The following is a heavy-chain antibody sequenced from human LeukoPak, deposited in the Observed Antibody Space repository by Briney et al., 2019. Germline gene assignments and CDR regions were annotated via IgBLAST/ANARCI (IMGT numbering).Heavy chain of an antibody. J-gene: IGHJ3*02. CDR2: INPSGGST. D-gene: IGHD1-7*01. CDR1: GYTFTSYY. V-gene: IGHV1-46*01. Sequence: GASVKVSCKASGYTFTSYYMHWVRQAPGQGLEWMGKINPSGGSTSYAQKFQGRVTMTRDTSTSTVYMELSSLRSEDTAVYYCARDRFPGTSIVDAFDIWGQGTMVTVSS. CDR3: ARDRFPGTSIVDAFDI.